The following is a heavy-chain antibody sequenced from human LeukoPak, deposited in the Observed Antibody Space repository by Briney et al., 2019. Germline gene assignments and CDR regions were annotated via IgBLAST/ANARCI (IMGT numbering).Heavy chain of an antibody. CDR2: MYYTGST. J-gene: IGHJ4*02. D-gene: IGHD1-26*01. CDR3: ARLVDVVGATS. V-gene: IGHV4-39*01. Sequence: PSETLSLTCTVSGDSISSSGYYWGWIRQPPGKGPEWIGSMYYTGSTYYNPSLKSRVTISVDTSKNEFSLKLSSVTAADTAVYYCARLVDVVGATSWGQGTLVTVSP. CDR1: GDSISSSGYY.